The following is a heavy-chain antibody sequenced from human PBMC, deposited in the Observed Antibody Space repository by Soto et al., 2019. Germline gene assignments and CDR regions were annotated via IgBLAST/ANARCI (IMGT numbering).Heavy chain of an antibody. CDR2: ISYDGTNK. CDR1: GFSFSISP. J-gene: IGHJ4*02. V-gene: IGHV3-30-3*01. D-gene: IGHD2-8*02. CDR3: ARDPKTTGGQHWAFNYFDS. Sequence: QVQLVESGGGVVQPGRSLRLSCAASGFSFSISPMHWVRQAPGKGPEWVALISYDGTNKFYADSVKGRFTISRDNSKSTLYLHVDSLRPEDAAVYYCARDPKTTGGQHWAFNYFDSWGQGTLVTVS.